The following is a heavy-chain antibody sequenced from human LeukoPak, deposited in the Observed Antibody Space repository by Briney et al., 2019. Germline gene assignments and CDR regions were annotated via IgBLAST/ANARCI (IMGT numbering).Heavy chain of an antibody. CDR3: ARESSSWFL. J-gene: IGHJ4*02. Sequence: GGSLRLSCAASGFTFSTYWMHWVRQAPGKGLVWVSRISSDGSITGYADSVKGRFTISRDNSKNTLYLQMNSLRAEDTAVYYCARESSSWFLWGQGTLVTVSS. D-gene: IGHD6-13*01. V-gene: IGHV3-74*01. CDR1: GFTFSTYW. CDR2: ISSDGSIT.